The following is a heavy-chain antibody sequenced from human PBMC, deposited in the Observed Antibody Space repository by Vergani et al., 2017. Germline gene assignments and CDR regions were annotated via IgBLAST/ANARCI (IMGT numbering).Heavy chain of an antibody. V-gene: IGHV3-48*04. D-gene: IGHD6-13*01. J-gene: IGHJ4*02. CDR2: ISSSSSTI. CDR3: ARGIAAAGTGYFDY. Sequence: EVQLVESGGGLVQPGGSLRLSCAASGFTFSSYSMNWVRQAPGKGLEWVSYISSSSSTIYYADSVKGRFTISRDNAKNSLYLQMNSLRAGDTAVYYCARGIAAAGTGYFDYWGQGTLVTVSS. CDR1: GFTFSSYS.